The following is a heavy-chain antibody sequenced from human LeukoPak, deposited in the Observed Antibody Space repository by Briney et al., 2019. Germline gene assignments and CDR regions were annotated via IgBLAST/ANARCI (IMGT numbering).Heavy chain of an antibody. D-gene: IGHD2-15*01. J-gene: IGHJ4*02. CDR3: ARGVGSGLFFYFDY. V-gene: IGHV1-69*13. CDR2: IIPIFGTA. Sequence: GASVKVSCKASGGTFSSYAISWVRQTPGQGLEWMGGIIPIFGTANYAQKFQGRVTITADESTSTAYMELSGLRSEDTAVYYCARGVGSGLFFYFDYWGQGTLVTVSS. CDR1: GGTFSSYA.